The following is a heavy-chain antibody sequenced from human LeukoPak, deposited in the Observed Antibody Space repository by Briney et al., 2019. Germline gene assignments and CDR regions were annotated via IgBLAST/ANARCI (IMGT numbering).Heavy chain of an antibody. Sequence: PGGSLRLSCAASGFTFSSYSMNWVRQAPGKGLEWVSSISSSSSYIYYADSVKGRFTISRDNAKNSLYLQMNSLRAEDTAVYYCARPEREAYYDSSGYYWPSAFDIWGQGTMVTVSS. D-gene: IGHD3-22*01. CDR1: GFTFSSYS. V-gene: IGHV3-21*01. CDR2: ISSSSSYI. CDR3: ARPEREAYYDSSGYYWPSAFDI. J-gene: IGHJ3*02.